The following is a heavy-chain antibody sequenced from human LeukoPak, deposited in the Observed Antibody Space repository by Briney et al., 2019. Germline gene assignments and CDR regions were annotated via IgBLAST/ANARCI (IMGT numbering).Heavy chain of an antibody. CDR2: IYYSGST. Sequence: PSQTLSLTCTVSGGSISSGGYYWRWIRQHPGKGLEWIGYIYYSGSTYYNPSLKSRVTISVDTSKNQFSLKLSSVTAADTAVYYCVRAPVIINWFDPWGQGTLVTVSS. CDR3: VRAPVIINWFDP. CDR1: GGSISSGGYY. J-gene: IGHJ5*02. V-gene: IGHV4-31*03. D-gene: IGHD3-10*01.